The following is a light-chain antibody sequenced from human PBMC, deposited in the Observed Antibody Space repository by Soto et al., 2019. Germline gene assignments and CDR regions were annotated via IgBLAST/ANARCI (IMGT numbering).Light chain of an antibody. CDR1: SSDVGGSNY. CDR3: CSYAGSYTNVL. CDR2: DVT. V-gene: IGLV2-11*01. J-gene: IGLJ2*01. Sequence: QSALTQPRSVSGSPGQSVTISCTGTSSDVGGSNYVSWYQQYPGKAPKLMIYDVTKRPSGVPDRFSGSKSGNTASLTISGLQAEDEADYYCCSYAGSYTNVLFGGGTKLTVL.